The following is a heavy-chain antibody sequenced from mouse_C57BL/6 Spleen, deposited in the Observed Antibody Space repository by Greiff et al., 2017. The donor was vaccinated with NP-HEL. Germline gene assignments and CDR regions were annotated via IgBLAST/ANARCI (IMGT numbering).Heavy chain of an antibody. D-gene: IGHD1-1*01. CDR1: GFNIKDDY. CDR3: TLSSYNAMDY. CDR2: IDPENGDT. J-gene: IGHJ4*01. V-gene: IGHV14-4*01. Sequence: VQLQQSGAELVRPGASVKLSCTASGFNIKDDYMHWVKQRPEQGLEWIGWIDPENGDTEYASKFQGKATITADTSSNTAYLQLSSLTSEDTAVYYCTLSSYNAMDYWGQGTSVTVSS.